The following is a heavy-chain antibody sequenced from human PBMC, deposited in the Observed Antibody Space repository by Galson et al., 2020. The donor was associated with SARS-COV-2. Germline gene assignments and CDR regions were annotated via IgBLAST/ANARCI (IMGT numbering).Heavy chain of an antibody. V-gene: IGHV1-2*02. CDR1: GYTFTDYY. D-gene: IGHD1-26*01. CDR3: ARVFGEWELLDFYYYGMDL. Sequence: ASVKVSCKASGYTFTDYYIYWVRQAPGQGLKWMGWINPNTGDTKTAERFQGRVTMTRDTSISTAYMELSRLQSDDTAVFYCARVFGEWELLDFYYYGMDLWGQGTTVTVS. J-gene: IGHJ6*02. CDR2: INPNTGDT.